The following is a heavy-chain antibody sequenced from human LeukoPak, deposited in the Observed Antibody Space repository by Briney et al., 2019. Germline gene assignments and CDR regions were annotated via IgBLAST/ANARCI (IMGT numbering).Heavy chain of an antibody. J-gene: IGHJ5*02. Sequence: GGSLRLSCAASGFTFSSYSMNWVRQAPGKGLEWVSSISSSSSYIYYADSVKGRFTISRDNSKNTLYLQMNSLRAEDTAVYYCAKYGEHIVVVTATGWFDPWGQGTLVTVSS. CDR1: GFTFSSYS. D-gene: IGHD2-21*02. CDR2: ISSSSSYI. CDR3: AKYGEHIVVVTATGWFDP. V-gene: IGHV3-21*01.